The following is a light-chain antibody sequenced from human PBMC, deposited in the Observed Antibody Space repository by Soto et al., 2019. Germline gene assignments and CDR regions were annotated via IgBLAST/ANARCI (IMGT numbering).Light chain of an antibody. CDR2: EGN. V-gene: IGLV2-23*03. J-gene: IGLJ1*01. CDR3: CSYAGSSTFV. Sequence: QSALTQPASVSGSPGQSIIISCTGTSSDVGSYNLVSWYQEYAGKAPKLMIYEGNKRPSGVSNRFSGSKSGNTASLTISGLQAEDEADYYCCSYAGSSTFVFGTGTKLTVL. CDR1: SSDVGSYNL.